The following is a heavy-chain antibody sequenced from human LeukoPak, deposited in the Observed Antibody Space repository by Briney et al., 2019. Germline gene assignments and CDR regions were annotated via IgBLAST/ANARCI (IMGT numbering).Heavy chain of an antibody. D-gene: IGHD3-22*01. CDR1: GFTFSSYP. V-gene: IGHV3-30-3*01. CDR2: ISYDGSSK. Sequence: PGGSLRLSRAASGFTFSSYPMHWVRQAPGKGLEWVAVISYDGSSKYYADSVKGRFTISRDNSKNTLYLEMNSLRAEDTAVYYCARGKVTMIVVVLTAWGQGTMVTVSS. J-gene: IGHJ3*01. CDR3: ARGKVTMIVVVLTA.